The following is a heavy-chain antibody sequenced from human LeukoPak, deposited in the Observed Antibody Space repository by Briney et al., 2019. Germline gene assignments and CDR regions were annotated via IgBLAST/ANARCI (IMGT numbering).Heavy chain of an antibody. V-gene: IGHV3-23*01. CDR1: GGSISSSSYY. D-gene: IGHD3-16*01. CDR3: ARDRRGGYYFDY. Sequence: PSETLSLTCTVSGGSISSSSYYWGWIRQPPGKGLEWVSGISGSGDSTYSAGSVKGQFTISRDNSKNMLYLQMNSLRADDTAVYYCARDRRGGYYFDYWGQGTLVTVSS. CDR2: ISGSGDST. J-gene: IGHJ4*02.